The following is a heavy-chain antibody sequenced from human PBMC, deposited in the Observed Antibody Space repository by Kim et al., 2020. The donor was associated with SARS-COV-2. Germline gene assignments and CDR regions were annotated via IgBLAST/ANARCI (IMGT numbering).Heavy chain of an antibody. CDR1: GFTVSSKP. Sequence: GGSLRLSCAAAGFTVSSKPISWVRQAPGKGLEWISITYPDGSTHYAESVRDTVTISRDSSKNTLYLQVNSLRVEDTAVYFCANTPSYAFHDWGQGTLVTVAS. CDR2: TYPDGST. CDR3: ANTPSYAFHD. V-gene: IGHV3-66*01. J-gene: IGHJ4*02. D-gene: IGHD3-16*01.